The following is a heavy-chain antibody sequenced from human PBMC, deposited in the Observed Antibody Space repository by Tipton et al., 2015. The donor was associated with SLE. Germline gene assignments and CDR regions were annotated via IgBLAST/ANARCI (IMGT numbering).Heavy chain of an antibody. CDR1: GYTLTELS. J-gene: IGHJ3*02. Sequence: QSGPEVKKPGASVKVSCKVSGYTLTELSMHWVRQAPGQGLEWMGWISAYNGNTNYAQKLQGRVTMTTDTSTSTAYMELRSLRSDDTAVYYCARAAGSSGYHGAFDIWGQGTMVTVSS. D-gene: IGHD3-22*01. CDR2: ISAYNGNT. V-gene: IGHV1-18*01. CDR3: ARAAGSSGYHGAFDI.